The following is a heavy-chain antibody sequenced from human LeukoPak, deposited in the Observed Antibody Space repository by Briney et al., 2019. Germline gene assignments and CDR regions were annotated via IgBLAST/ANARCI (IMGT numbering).Heavy chain of an antibody. Sequence: PGGSLRISCTASGFTFSDHWMTWVRQAPGKGLEWVANIDGGGSDEGYADSVKGRFTISRDNAKNSLYLQMNSLRAEDTAVYYCARGAHLAFDYWGQGTLVTVSS. CDR3: ARGAHLAFDY. CDR2: IDGGGSDE. V-gene: IGHV3-7*01. J-gene: IGHJ4*02. CDR1: GFTFSDHW.